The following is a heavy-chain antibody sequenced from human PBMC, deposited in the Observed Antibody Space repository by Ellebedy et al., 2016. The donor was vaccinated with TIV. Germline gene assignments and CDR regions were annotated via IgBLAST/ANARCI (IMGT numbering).Heavy chain of an antibody. V-gene: IGHV3-11*01. CDR3: ARVGTEQWLVQEDYYYYYMDV. J-gene: IGHJ6*03. Sequence: GESLKISXAASGFTFSDYYMSWIRQAPGKGLEWVSYISSSGSTIYYADSVKGRFTISRDNAKNSLYLQMNSLRAEDTAVYYCARVGTEQWLVQEDYYYYYMDVWGKGTTVTVSS. D-gene: IGHD6-19*01. CDR1: GFTFSDYY. CDR2: ISSSGSTI.